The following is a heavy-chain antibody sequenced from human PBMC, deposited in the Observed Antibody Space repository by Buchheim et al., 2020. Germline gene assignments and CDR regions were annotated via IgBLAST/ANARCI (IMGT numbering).Heavy chain of an antibody. J-gene: IGHJ6*02. V-gene: IGHV1-69*06. CDR3: ARAYYYDSSGYYYESYYYGMDV. CDR1: GGTFSTYV. D-gene: IGHD3-22*01. CDR2: IIPIFDTT. Sequence: QVQLVQSGTEVKKPGSSVKVSCKASGGTFSTYVISWVRQAPGQGLEWMGGIIPIFDTTNYAQKFQGRVTITAERSTSTAYMELSSLRSEDTAVYYCARAYYYDSSGYYYESYYYGMDVWGQGTT.